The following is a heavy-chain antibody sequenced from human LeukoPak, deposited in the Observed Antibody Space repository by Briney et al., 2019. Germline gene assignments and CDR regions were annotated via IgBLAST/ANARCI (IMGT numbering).Heavy chain of an antibody. V-gene: IGHV4-39*01. Sequence: PSETLSLTCTVSGGSISSTSYSWGWIRQPPGKGLEWIGSIYYSGSAYYNPSLKSRVTISVDTSKNQFSLNLSSVSAADAAVYYCARHWNLLYYFDYWGHGTLVTVSS. CDR3: ARHWNLLYYFDY. CDR1: GGSISSTSYS. D-gene: IGHD1-1*01. J-gene: IGHJ4*01. CDR2: IYYSGSA.